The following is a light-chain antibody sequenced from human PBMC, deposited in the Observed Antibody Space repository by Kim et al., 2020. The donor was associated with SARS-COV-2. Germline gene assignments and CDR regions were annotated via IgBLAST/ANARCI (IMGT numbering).Light chain of an antibody. CDR1: KLGDKY. CDR3: QTWDSSTGVV. CDR2: QNT. V-gene: IGLV3-1*01. Sequence: SYELTQPPSVPVSPGQTASITCSGDKLGDKYACWYQQKPGQSPVLVIYQNTQRPSGIPERFSGSNSGNTATLTISGTQAMDEADYYCQTWDSSTGVVFGGGTQLTVL. J-gene: IGLJ2*01.